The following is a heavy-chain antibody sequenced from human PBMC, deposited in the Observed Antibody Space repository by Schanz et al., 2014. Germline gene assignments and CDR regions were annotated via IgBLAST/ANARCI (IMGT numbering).Heavy chain of an antibody. J-gene: IGHJ3*02. CDR3: ARVVLGGDAFDI. V-gene: IGHV4-4*07. D-gene: IGHD3-10*01. Sequence: QVQLQESGPGLVKPSETLSLTCTVSGGSINSYYWSWIRQPAGKGLEWIGRIYNSGKTNYNPSLESRVSMSVDTSKKQLSLKLRSVSAADTAVYYCARVVLGGDAFDIWGQGTMVTVSS. CDR2: IYNSGKT. CDR1: GGSINSYY.